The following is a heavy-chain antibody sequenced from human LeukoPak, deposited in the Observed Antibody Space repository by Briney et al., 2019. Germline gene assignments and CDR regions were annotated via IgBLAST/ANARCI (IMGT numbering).Heavy chain of an antibody. J-gene: IGHJ3*02. D-gene: IGHD2-8*01. CDR2: IIPIFGTA. CDR3: ASAPSVYCTNGVCADAFDI. V-gene: IGHV1-69*06. CDR1: GGTFSSYA. Sequence: SVKVSCKASGGTFSSYAISWVRQAPGQGLEWMGGIIPIFGTANYAQKFQGRVTITADKSTSTAYMELSSLRSEDTAVYYCASAPSVYCTNGVCADAFDIWGQGTMVTVSS.